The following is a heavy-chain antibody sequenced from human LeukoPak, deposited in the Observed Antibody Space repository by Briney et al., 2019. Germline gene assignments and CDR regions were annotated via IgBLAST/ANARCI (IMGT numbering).Heavy chain of an antibody. D-gene: IGHD4-17*01. V-gene: IGHV3-21*01. CDR1: GFTFSSYS. J-gene: IGHJ4*02. Sequence: GGSLSLSCVASGFTFSSYSINWVRRAPGKGLEWVSSISSSSSYIYYADSVKGRFTISRDNAKNSLYLQMNSLRAEDTAVYYCARGDYGDYGTANDYWGQGTLVTVSS. CDR3: ARGDYGDYGTANDY. CDR2: ISSSSSYI.